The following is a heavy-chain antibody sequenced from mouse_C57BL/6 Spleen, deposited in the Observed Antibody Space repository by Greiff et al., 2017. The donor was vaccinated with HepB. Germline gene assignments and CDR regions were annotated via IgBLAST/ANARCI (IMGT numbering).Heavy chain of an antibody. D-gene: IGHD1-1*01. Sequence: QVQLQQPGAELVRPGSSVKLSCKASGYTFTSYWMHWVKQRPIQGLEWIGNIDPSDSETHYNQKFKDKATLTVDKSSSTAYMQLSSLTSEDSAVYYCARKEGSSDYAMDYWGQGTSVTVSS. V-gene: IGHV1-52*01. CDR3: ARKEGSSDYAMDY. CDR2: IDPSDSET. CDR1: GYTFTSYW. J-gene: IGHJ4*01.